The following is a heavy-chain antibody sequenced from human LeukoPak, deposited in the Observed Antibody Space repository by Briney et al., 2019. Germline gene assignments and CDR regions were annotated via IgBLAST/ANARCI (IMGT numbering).Heavy chain of an antibody. V-gene: IGHV4-34*01. J-gene: IGHJ4*02. CDR3: AKSGGSGLIDY. CDR2: INHSGST. CDR1: GGSFSGYY. D-gene: IGHD1-26*01. Sequence: PSETLSLTCAVYGGSFSGYYWSWIRQPPGKGLEWIGEINHSGSTNYNPSLKSRVTIYIDTSKNQFSLNLSSVTAADTAVYYCAKSGGSGLIDYWGQGTLVTVSS.